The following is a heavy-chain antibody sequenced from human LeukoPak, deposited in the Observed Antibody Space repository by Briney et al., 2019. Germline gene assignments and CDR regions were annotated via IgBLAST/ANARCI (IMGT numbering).Heavy chain of an antibody. V-gene: IGHV3-53*01. D-gene: IGHD1-26*01. CDR1: GFTVSSNY. Sequence: GGSLRLSCAASGFTVSSNYMSWVRQAPGKGMEWVSVIYSGGSTYYADSVKGRFTISRDNSKNTLYLQMNSLRAEDTAVYYCATSGRYYGYFDYWGQGTLVTVSS. J-gene: IGHJ4*02. CDR2: IYSGGST. CDR3: ATSGRYYGYFDY.